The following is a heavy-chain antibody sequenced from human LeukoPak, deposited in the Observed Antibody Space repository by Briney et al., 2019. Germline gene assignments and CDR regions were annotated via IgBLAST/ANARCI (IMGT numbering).Heavy chain of an antibody. CDR3: ARDDRAGSYRRLDY. J-gene: IGHJ4*02. CDR2: INHSGNT. Sequence: SETLSLTCAVCAYSISSGYYWGWIRQPPGKGLEWIGSINHSGNTYYNPSLKSRVTISVDTSKNHFSLKLNSVTAADTAVYYCARDDRAGSYRRLDYWGQGTLVTVSS. D-gene: IGHD3-16*02. CDR1: AYSISSGYY. V-gene: IGHV4-38-2*02.